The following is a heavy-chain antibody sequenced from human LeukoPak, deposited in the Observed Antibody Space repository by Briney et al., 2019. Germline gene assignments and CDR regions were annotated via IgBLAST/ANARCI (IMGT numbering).Heavy chain of an antibody. CDR1: GFTFSSYG. Sequence: SGGSLRLSCAASGFTFSSYGMHWVRQAPGKGLEWVAFIRYDGSNKYYADSVKGRFTISRDNSKNTLYLQMNSRRAEDTAVYYCAKAGGDYYYYYYMDVWGKGTTVTVSS. CDR2: IRYDGSNK. CDR3: AKAGGDYYYYYYMDV. V-gene: IGHV3-30*02. D-gene: IGHD6-25*01. J-gene: IGHJ6*03.